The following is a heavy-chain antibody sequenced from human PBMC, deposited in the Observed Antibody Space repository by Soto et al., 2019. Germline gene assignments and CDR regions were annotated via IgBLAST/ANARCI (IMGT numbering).Heavy chain of an antibody. V-gene: IGHV3-48*02. D-gene: IGHD1-26*01. CDR1: VFTVSTYS. CDR2: ISSSSSII. J-gene: IGHJ4*02. CDR3: ARDLIGSYLGFDY. Sequence: GSLRLSGAASVFTVSTYSMNWVRQAPGKGLEWVSYISSSSSIIYYADSVKGRFTISRDSAKNSLYLHMNSLRDEDTAVYYCARDLIGSYLGFDYWGQGTLVTVSS.